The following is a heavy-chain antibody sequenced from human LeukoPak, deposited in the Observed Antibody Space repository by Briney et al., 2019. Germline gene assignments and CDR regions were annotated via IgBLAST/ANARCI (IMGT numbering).Heavy chain of an antibody. D-gene: IGHD3-10*01. V-gene: IGHV3-53*01. J-gene: IGHJ6*02. CDR1: GFTFSDYY. CDR2: IESGGST. Sequence: PGGSLRLSCAASGFTFSDYYMNWVRQAPGKGLEWVSVIESGGSTYYADSVKGRFTVSRDNFQNTLYLQMNSLRAEDTAVYYCARVGSYYDMDVWGQGTTVTVSS. CDR3: ARVGSYYDMDV.